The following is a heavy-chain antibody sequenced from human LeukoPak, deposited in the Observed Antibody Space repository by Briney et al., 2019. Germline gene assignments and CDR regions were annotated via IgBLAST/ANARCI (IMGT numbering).Heavy chain of an antibody. V-gene: IGHV3-9*01. CDR2: ISWNSGSI. CDR1: GFTFDDYA. CDR3: ARGPDSSSWYSDYFDY. D-gene: IGHD6-13*01. J-gene: IGHJ4*02. Sequence: GGSLRLSCAASGFTFDDYAMHWVRQAPGKGLEWVSGISWNSGSIGYADSVKGRFTISRDNAKNSLYLQMNSLRAEDTAVYYCARGPDSSSWYSDYFDYWGQGTLVTVSS.